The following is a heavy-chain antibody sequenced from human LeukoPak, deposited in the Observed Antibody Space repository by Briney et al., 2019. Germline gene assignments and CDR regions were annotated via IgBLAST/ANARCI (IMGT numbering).Heavy chain of an antibody. J-gene: IGHJ4*02. CDR1: SFTFSSSS. CDR2: ISSGSTNI. CDR3: ARDPYRGSYGGYYFDY. V-gene: IGHV3-48*02. Sequence: GGSLRLSCAASSFTFSSSSMRWVRQAPGKGLEWVLYISSGSTNIYYTHSVKGRFTISRDNAKNSLYLQMNSLRDEDTAVYYCARDPYRGSYGGYYFDYWGQGPLVTVSS. D-gene: IGHD1-26*01.